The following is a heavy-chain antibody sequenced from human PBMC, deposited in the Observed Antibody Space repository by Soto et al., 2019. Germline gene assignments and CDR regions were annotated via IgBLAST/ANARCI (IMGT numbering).Heavy chain of an antibody. D-gene: IGHD1-7*01. CDR3: ARAFELELRVCWFDP. CDR2: ISAYNGNT. V-gene: IGHV1-18*04. Sequence: QVQLVQSGAEVKKPGASVKVSCKASGYTFTSYGISWVRQAPGQGLEWMGWISAYNGNTNYAQKLQGRVTMTTDTSTSIAYMELRSLRSDDTAVYYCARAFELELRVCWFDPWGQGTLVTVSS. J-gene: IGHJ5*02. CDR1: GYTFTSYG.